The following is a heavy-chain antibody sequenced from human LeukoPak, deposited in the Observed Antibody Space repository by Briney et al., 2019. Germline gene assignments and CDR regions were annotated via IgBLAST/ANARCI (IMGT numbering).Heavy chain of an antibody. V-gene: IGHV3-30*18. J-gene: IGHJ6*03. CDR1: GFTFSNYG. D-gene: IGHD3-10*01. CDR2: ISYDGSNK. CDR3: AKDGITTYYYYYYMDV. Sequence: GGSLRLSCAASGFTFSNYGMHWVRQAPGKGLEWVAVISYDGSNKYYADSVKGRFTISRDNSKNTLYLQMNSLRAEDTAVYYCAKDGITTYYYYYYMDVWGKGTTVTVSS.